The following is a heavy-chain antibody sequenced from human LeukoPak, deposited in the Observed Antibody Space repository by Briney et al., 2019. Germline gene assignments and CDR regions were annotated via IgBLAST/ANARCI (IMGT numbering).Heavy chain of an antibody. D-gene: IGHD6-13*01. CDR3: ASLSTLAAAGTVY. CDR1: GGSISSSSYY. CDR2: IYYSGST. V-gene: IGHV4-39*01. Sequence: SETLSLTCTVSGGSISSSSYYWGWIRQPPGKGRVWIGSIYYSGSTYYNPSLKSRVTISVDTSKNQFSLKLSSVSAADTAVYYCASLSTLAAAGTVYWGQGILVTVSS. J-gene: IGHJ4*02.